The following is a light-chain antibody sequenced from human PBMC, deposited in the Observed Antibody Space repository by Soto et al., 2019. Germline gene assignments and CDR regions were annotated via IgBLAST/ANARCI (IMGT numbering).Light chain of an antibody. V-gene: IGKV3-20*01. Sequence: EIVLTQSPCTLSFSPWERSTLSFMASQSVSSSSLAWYQQKPGQSPRLLIYGASSRATGIPDRFSGRGSGTDFTLTISSLQSEDFALYYCQQYNNWPRTFGQGTKVDIK. CDR3: QQYNNWPRT. CDR2: GAS. J-gene: IGKJ1*01. CDR1: QSVSSSS.